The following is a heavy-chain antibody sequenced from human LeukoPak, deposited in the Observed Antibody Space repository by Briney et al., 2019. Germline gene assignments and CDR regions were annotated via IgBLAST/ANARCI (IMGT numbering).Heavy chain of an antibody. D-gene: IGHD3-22*01. Sequence: GGSLRLSCAASGFTFSSYSMNWVRQAPGKGLEWVSSISSSSSYIYYADSVKGRFTISRDNAKNSLYLQMNSLRAEDTAVYYCARDFSPDGYYYDSSGHDAFDIWGQGTMVTVSS. CDR1: GFTFSSYS. CDR3: ARDFSPDGYYYDSSGHDAFDI. V-gene: IGHV3-21*01. CDR2: ISSSSSYI. J-gene: IGHJ3*02.